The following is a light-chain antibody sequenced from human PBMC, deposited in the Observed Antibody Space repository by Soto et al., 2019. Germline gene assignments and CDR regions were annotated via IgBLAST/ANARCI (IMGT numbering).Light chain of an antibody. J-gene: IGLJ1*01. Sequence: QSVLTPPPSVSGAPGRRVTISCTGSSSNIGAGYDVHWYQQLPGTAPKLLIYGNSNRPSGVPDRFSGSKSGTSASLAITGLQAEDEADYYCQSYDSSLSAFYVFGTGTKVTVL. CDR3: QSYDSSLSAFYV. V-gene: IGLV1-40*01. CDR2: GNS. CDR1: SSNIGAGYD.